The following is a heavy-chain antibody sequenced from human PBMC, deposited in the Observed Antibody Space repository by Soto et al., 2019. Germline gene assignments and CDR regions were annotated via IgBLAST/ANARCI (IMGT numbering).Heavy chain of an antibody. V-gene: IGHV3-21*01. CDR1: GFTFSSYS. CDR3: ARAPSGTCLIDF. CDR2: ISDTSSTYI. Sequence: EVQLVESGGGLVKPGGSLKLSCAVSGFTFSSYSMNWVRQAPGKGLEWVASISDTSSTYIYYADSVKGRFTISRDNAKNSLYLQMNSLRAEDTAVYYCARAPSGTCLIDFWGQGTLVTVSS. D-gene: IGHD1-26*01. J-gene: IGHJ4*02.